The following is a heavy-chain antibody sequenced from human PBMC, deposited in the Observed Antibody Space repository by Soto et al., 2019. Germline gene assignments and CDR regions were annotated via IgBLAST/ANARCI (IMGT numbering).Heavy chain of an antibody. Sequence: GGSLTLACGAGGVTCSSWSMNCVRQAPGKGLEWVSAISGSGGSTYYADSVKGRFTISRDNSKNTLYLQMNSLRAEDTAVYYCAKASRYYDSSGYKPPYYFDYWGQGTLVTVSS. V-gene: IGHV3-23*01. D-gene: IGHD3-22*01. CDR3: AKASRYYDSSGYKPPYYFDY. J-gene: IGHJ4*02. CDR1: GVTCSSWS. CDR2: ISGSGGST.